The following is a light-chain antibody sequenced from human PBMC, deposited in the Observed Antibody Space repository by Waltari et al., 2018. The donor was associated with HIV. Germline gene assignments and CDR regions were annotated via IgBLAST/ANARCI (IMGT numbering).Light chain of an antibody. CDR1: QSLLHSNGYNY. CDR3: MQALQTPRT. CDR2: LGS. J-gene: IGKJ2*01. Sequence: VVTQSPLSLPVTHGEPASLPCRSSQSLLHSNGYNYLDWYLQKPGQAPQLLIYLGSNRASGVPDRFSGSGSGTDFTLKISRVEAEDVGVYYCMQALQTPRTFGQGTKLEIK. V-gene: IGKV2-28*01.